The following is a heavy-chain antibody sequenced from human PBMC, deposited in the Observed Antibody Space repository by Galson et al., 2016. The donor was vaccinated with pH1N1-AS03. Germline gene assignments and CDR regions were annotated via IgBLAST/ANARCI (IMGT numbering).Heavy chain of an antibody. Sequence: ETLSLPCSVSGASISSFSYYWGWIRQPPGQGLEWIGSIYYTASTYYNPSLKSRVTMSVDTSNNQFSLRVSSVTAADTAVYYCARHRGFDKNDAFDMWGQGTMVIVSS. CDR1: GASISSFSYY. D-gene: IGHD3-10*01. CDR2: IYYTAST. CDR3: ARHRGFDKNDAFDM. V-gene: IGHV4-39*07. J-gene: IGHJ3*02.